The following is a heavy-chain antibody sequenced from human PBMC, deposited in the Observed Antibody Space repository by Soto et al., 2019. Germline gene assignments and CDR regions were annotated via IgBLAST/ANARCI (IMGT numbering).Heavy chain of an antibody. CDR1: GYTFTSYG. J-gene: IGHJ1*01. CDR2: ISAYNGNT. Sequence: QVQLVQSGAEVKKPGASVKVSCKASGYTFTSYGISWVRQAPGQGLEWMGWISAYNGNTSYARKLQGRVTMTTDTSTSQPFSELRRLTSVVTAVYYCARLAGTGGGVVGWWGQGTLVTVSS. CDR3: ARLAGTGGGVVGW. V-gene: IGHV1-18*01. D-gene: IGHD3-3*01.